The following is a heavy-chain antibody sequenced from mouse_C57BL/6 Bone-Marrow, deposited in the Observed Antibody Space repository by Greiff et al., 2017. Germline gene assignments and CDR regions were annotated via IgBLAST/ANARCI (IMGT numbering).Heavy chain of an antibody. V-gene: IGHV14-3*01. CDR2: IDPANGNT. CDR3: ARTVDYYGRGFDY. Sequence: EVQLQQSVAELVRPGASVKLSCTASGFNIKNTYMPWVKQRPEQGLEWIGRIDPANGNTKYAPKFQGKATITADTSSNTAYLQLSSLTSEDTAIYYCARTVDYYGRGFDYWGQGTTLTVSS. J-gene: IGHJ2*01. D-gene: IGHD1-1*01. CDR1: GFNIKNTY.